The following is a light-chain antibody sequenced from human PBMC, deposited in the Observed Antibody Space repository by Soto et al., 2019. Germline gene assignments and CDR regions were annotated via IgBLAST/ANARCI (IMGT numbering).Light chain of an antibody. CDR1: SSDVGGYNY. V-gene: IGLV2-14*01. J-gene: IGLJ1*01. Sequence: QSALTQPASGSGSPGQSITISCTGTSSDVGGYNYVSWYQQHPGKAPKLMIYDVSNRPSGVSNRFSGSKSGNTASLTISGLQAEDEADYYCSSYTSSSTSGFGTGTKVTV. CDR3: SSYTSSSTSG. CDR2: DVS.